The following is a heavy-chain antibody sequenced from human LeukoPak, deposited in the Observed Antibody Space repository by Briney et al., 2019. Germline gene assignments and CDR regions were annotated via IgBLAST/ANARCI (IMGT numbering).Heavy chain of an antibody. Sequence: ASVKVSCKVSGYTLTELSMHCVRQAPGKGRERMGGFDPEDGETIYAQEFQGRVTMTEDTSTDTAYMELSSLRSEDTAVYYCATDRTYYYGSGSYMDYWGQGTLVTVSS. CDR1: GYTLTELS. J-gene: IGHJ4*02. D-gene: IGHD3-10*01. CDR3: ATDRTYYYGSGSYMDY. CDR2: FDPEDGET. V-gene: IGHV1-24*01.